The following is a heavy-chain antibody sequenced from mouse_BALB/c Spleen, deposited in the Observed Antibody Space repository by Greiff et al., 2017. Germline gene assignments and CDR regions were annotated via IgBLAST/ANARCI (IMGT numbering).Heavy chain of an antibody. J-gene: IGHJ4*01. CDR3: ARDRGRYYAMDY. CDR2: ISSGGST. V-gene: IGHV5-6-5*01. D-gene: IGHD3-1*01. Sequence: EVNLVESGGGLVKPGGSLKLSCAASGFTFSSYAMSWVRQTPEKRLEWVASISSGGSTYYPDSVKGRFTISRDNAKNTLYLQMSSLKSEDTAMYYCARDRGRYYAMDYWGQGTSVTVSS. CDR1: GFTFSSYA.